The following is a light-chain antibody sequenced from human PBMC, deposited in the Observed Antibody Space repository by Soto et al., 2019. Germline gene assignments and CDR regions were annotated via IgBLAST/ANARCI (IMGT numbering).Light chain of an antibody. V-gene: IGKV1-5*01. Sequence: DIQMTQSPSTLSASVGDRVTITCRASQSISNWLAWYQQNPGKAPKFLIYDASSLKSGVPSRFSGSGSGTEFTLTISSLQPDDFATYYCQKYNTYLYTFGQGTKLEIQ. CDR3: QKYNTYLYT. CDR2: DAS. J-gene: IGKJ2*01. CDR1: QSISNW.